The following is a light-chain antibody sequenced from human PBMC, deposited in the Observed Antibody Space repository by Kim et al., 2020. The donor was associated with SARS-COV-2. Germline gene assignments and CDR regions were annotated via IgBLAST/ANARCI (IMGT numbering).Light chain of an antibody. CDR1: QSVSSN. V-gene: IGKV3-15*01. CDR3: QQYNRWPLT. Sequence: ETVMTQSPATLSVSPGERATLSCRASQSVSSNLAWYQQKPGQAPRLLIYGASIRATGIPARFSGSGSGTEFTLAISSLQSEDFAVYYCQQYNRWPLTCGGGTKVDIK. J-gene: IGKJ4*01. CDR2: GAS.